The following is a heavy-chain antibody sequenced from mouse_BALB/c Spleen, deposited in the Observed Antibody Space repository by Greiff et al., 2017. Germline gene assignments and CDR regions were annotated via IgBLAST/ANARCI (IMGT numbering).Heavy chain of an antibody. Sequence: EVQVVESGGGLVQPKGSLKLSCAASGFTFNTYAMNWVRQAPGKGLEWVARIRSKSNNYATYYADSVKDRFTISRDDSQSMLYLQMNNLKTEDTAMYYCVREGIYDAFAYWGQGTLVTVSA. J-gene: IGHJ3*01. D-gene: IGHD2-3*01. CDR2: IRSKSNNYAT. V-gene: IGHV10-1*02. CDR3: VREGIYDAFAY. CDR1: GFTFNTYA.